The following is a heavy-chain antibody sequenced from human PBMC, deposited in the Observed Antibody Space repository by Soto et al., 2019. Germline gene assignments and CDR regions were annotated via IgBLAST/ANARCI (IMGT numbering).Heavy chain of an antibody. CDR1: GFIFSTYS. V-gene: IGHV3-48*04. D-gene: IGHD1-1*01. Sequence: PGGSLRLSCAASGFIFSTYSMNWVRQGPGKGLEWVSYIISSSSTIFYTDSVKGRFTVSRDNAKNSLYLQMNSLRAEDTAVYYCARGFRYPYYFDYWGQGTLVTVSS. CDR3: ARGFRYPYYFDY. J-gene: IGHJ4*02. CDR2: IISSSSTI.